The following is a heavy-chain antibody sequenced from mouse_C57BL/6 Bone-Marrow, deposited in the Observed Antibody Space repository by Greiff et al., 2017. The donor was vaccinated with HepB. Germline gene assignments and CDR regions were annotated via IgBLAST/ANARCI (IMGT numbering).Heavy chain of an antibody. D-gene: IGHD2-4*01. V-gene: IGHV14-3*01. CDR1: GFNIKNTY. J-gene: IGHJ4*01. CDR3: AGGGIYYDSLYYYAMDY. Sequence: VQLQQSVAELVRPGASVKLSCTASGFNIKNTYMHWVKQRPEQGLEWIGRIDPANGNTKYAPKFQGKATITADTSSNTAYLQLSSLTSEDSAVYYCAGGGIYYDSLYYYAMDYWGQGTSVTVSS. CDR2: IDPANGNT.